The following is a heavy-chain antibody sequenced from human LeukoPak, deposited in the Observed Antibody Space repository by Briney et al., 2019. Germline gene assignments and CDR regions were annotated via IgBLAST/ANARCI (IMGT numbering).Heavy chain of an antibody. J-gene: IGHJ5*02. CDR2: IHQDAGEK. CDR3: TTSKDHCSHH. Sequence: QPGGSLRLSCAASGFIFSDSWMTWVRQSPGKGLQWVASIHQDAGEKQYVDSVRGRFTISRDNAKTSLYLQMNSLRVEDTAMYYCTTSKDHCSHHWGEGTLVTVSS. V-gene: IGHV3-7*05. CDR1: GFIFSDSW. D-gene: IGHD2-21*02.